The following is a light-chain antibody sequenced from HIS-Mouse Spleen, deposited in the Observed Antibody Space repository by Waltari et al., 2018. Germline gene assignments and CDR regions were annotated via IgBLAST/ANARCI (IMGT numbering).Light chain of an antibody. J-gene: IGLJ2*01. CDR1: ALPKKY. CDR3: YSTDSSGNHRV. V-gene: IGLV3-10*01. Sequence: SFELTQPPSVSVSPGQTARIICSGDALPKKYPYWYQQKSGQAPVLVIYEDSQRPSGIPGGFSGSSSGTMATMTISGAQVEDEADYYCYSTDSSGNHRVFGGGTKLTVL. CDR2: EDS.